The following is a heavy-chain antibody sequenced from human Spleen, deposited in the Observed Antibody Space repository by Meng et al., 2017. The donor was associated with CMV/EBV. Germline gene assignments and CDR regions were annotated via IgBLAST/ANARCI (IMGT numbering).Heavy chain of an antibody. D-gene: IGHD2-2*01. CDR1: GFTFSDFY. CDR3: ARDHCSSTNCRKGGWFDP. V-gene: IGHV3-11*04. J-gene: IGHJ5*02. CDR2: ISSSGSDI. Sequence: GESLKISCSASGFTFSDFYMAWIRQAPGKGLEWISYISSSGSDIYYTDSVKGRFTVSRDNADSSLFLQMNRLRAEDTAVYYCARDHCSSTNCRKGGWFDPWGQGTLVTVSS.